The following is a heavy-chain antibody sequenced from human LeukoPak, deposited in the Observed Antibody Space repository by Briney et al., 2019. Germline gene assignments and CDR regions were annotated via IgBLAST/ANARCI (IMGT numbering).Heavy chain of an antibody. CDR1: GFTFSTYG. J-gene: IGHJ4*02. CDR3: ARGQQLVKTD. V-gene: IGHV3-33*01. Sequence: PGRSLRLSCAASGFTFSTYGMHWVRQAPGKGLEWVAVIWYDGSIKDYADSVKGRFTISRDNSKNTLYLQMNSLRAEDTAVYYCARGQQLVKTDWGQGTLVTVSS. D-gene: IGHD6-13*01. CDR2: IWYDGSIK.